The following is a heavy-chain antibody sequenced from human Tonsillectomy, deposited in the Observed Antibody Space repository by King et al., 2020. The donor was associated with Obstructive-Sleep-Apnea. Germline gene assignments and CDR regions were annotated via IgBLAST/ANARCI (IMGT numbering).Heavy chain of an antibody. CDR3: ARDSNGYYDSSGPLV. CDR1: GGSVSSGGYY. V-gene: IGHV4-31*03. D-gene: IGHD3-22*01. J-gene: IGHJ4*02. Sequence: QLQESGPGLVKPSQTLSLTCTVSGGSVSSGGYYWSWIRQHPGKGLEWIGYIYYSGSTYYNPSLKSRVTISVDTSKNQFSLKLSSVTAADTAVYYCARDSNGYYDSSGPLVWGQGTLVTVSS. CDR2: IYYSGST.